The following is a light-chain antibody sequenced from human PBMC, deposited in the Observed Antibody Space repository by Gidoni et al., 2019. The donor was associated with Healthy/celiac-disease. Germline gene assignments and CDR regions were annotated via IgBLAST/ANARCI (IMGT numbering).Light chain of an antibody. CDR3: QQYNNWPPPFT. J-gene: IGKJ3*01. CDR1: QSVSSN. CDR2: GAS. V-gene: IGKV3-15*01. Sequence: EIVMTQSQATLSVSPGERATLSCRASQSVSSNLAWYQQKPGQAPMLLIYGASTRATGIPARFSGSGSVKEFTLTISSLQSEDFAVYYCQQYNNWPPPFTFGPGTKVDIK.